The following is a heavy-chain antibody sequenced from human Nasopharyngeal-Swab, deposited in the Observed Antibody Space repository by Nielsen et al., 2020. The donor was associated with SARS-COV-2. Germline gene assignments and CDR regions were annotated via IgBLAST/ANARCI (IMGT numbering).Heavy chain of an antibody. Sequence: GESLKISCAASGFTFSSYGMHWVRQAPGKGPEWVAVIWYDGSNKYYADSVKGRFTISRDNSKNTLYLQMNSLRAEDTAVYYCARDSLGPDYYDSSGYSDYWGQGTLVTVSS. CDR1: GFTFSSYG. CDR2: IWYDGSNK. V-gene: IGHV3-33*01. D-gene: IGHD3-22*01. J-gene: IGHJ4*02. CDR3: ARDSLGPDYYDSSGYSDY.